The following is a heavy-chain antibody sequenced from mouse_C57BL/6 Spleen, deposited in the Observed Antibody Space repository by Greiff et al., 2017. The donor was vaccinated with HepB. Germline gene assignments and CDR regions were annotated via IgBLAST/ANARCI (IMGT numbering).Heavy chain of an antibody. CDR3: ARGDSSSDYYAMDY. J-gene: IGHJ4*01. Sequence: EVKLVESEGGLVQPGSSMKLSCTASGFTFSDYYMAWVRQVPEKGLEWVANINYDGSSTYYLDSLKSRFIISRDNAKNILYLQMSSLKSEDTATYYCARGDSSSDYYAMDYWGQGTSVTVSS. CDR1: GFTFSDYY. V-gene: IGHV5-16*01. CDR2: INYDGSST. D-gene: IGHD3-2*02.